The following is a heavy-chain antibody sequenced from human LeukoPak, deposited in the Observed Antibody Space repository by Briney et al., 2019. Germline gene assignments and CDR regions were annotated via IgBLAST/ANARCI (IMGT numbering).Heavy chain of an antibody. J-gene: IGHJ4*02. CDR1: GFTFSDYY. Sequence: GGSLRLSCAASGFTFSDYYMSWIRQAPGKGLEWVSYISSSGSTIYYADSVKGRFTISRDNAKNSLYLQMNSLRAEDTAVYYCAIEPTCGPIDYWGQGTLVTVSS. CDR3: AIEPTCGPIDY. CDR2: ISSSGSTI. V-gene: IGHV3-11*04. D-gene: IGHD1-14*01.